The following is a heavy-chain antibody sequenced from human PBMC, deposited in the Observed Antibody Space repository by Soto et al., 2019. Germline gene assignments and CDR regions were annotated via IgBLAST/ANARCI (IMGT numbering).Heavy chain of an antibody. CDR1: GGSISSYY. J-gene: IGHJ6*03. CDR3: ARVGYSYGGYYYYYYMDV. Sequence: SETXSLTCTVSGGSISSYYWSWIRQPPGKGLEWIGYIYYSGSTNYNPSLKSRVTISVDTSKNQFSLKLSSVTAADTAVYYCARVGYSYGGYYYYYYMDVWGKGTTVTVSS. D-gene: IGHD5-18*01. V-gene: IGHV4-59*01. CDR2: IYYSGST.